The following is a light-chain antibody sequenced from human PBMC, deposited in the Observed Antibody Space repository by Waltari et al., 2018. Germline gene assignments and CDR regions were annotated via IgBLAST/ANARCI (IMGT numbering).Light chain of an antibody. J-gene: IGKJ2*01. CDR1: QSVTNN. CDR2: GAS. CDR3: QQYDKWPYT. V-gene: IGKV3-15*01. Sequence: EIVLTHSPATLSVSPGERVTLPCRAIQSVTNNLAWYQHKPGQAPRLLIYGASTRATGIPARFSGSGSGTEFTLTISSMQSEDFAVYYCQQYDKWPYTFGQGTTLEIK.